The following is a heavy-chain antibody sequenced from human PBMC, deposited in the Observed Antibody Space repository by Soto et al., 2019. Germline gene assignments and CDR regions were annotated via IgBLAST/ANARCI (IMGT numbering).Heavy chain of an antibody. CDR3: ARGQTSAVIWFDP. J-gene: IGHJ5*02. D-gene: IGHD3-22*01. Sequence: SETLSLTCNVSGDSVISGYWSWIRQPPGKGLEWIGFMYFGGSFNYNPSLAGRVTISVETSKNQFSMKMTSVTAADTAVYYCARGQTSAVIWFDPWGQGTLVTVS. V-gene: IGHV4-59*02. CDR1: GDSVISGY. CDR2: MYFGGSF.